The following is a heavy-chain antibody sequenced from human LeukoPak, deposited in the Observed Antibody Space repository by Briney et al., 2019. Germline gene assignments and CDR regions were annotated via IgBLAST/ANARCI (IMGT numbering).Heavy chain of an antibody. J-gene: IGHJ6*03. CDR1: GYTFTGYY. CDR2: INPNSGGT. Sequence: ASVKVSCKASGYTFTGYYMHWVRQAPGQGLEWMGWINPNSGGTNYAQKFQGRVTMTRDTSLSTAYMELSRLRSDDTAVYYCARESTSRDCSGGSCYWSYYYYYMDVWGKGTTVTVSS. D-gene: IGHD2-15*01. V-gene: IGHV1-2*02. CDR3: ARESTSRDCSGGSCYWSYYYYYMDV.